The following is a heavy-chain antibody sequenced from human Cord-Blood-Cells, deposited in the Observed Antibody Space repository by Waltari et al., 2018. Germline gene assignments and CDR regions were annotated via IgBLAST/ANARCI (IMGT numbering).Heavy chain of an antibody. D-gene: IGHD7-27*01. J-gene: IGHJ3*02. Sequence: QVQLVQSGAEVKKPGASVKVSCKASGYTVTSYDINWVRQAPGQGLEWMGWMNPNSCNTCYAQKFQGRVTMTRNTSISTAYMELSSLRSEDTAVYYCAHITGDPIWGDAFDIWGQGTMVTVSS. CDR2: MNPNSCNT. V-gene: IGHV1-8*01. CDR1: GYTVTSYD. CDR3: AHITGDPIWGDAFDI.